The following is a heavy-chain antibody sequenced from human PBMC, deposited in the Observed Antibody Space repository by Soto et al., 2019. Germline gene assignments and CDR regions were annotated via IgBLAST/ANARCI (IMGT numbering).Heavy chain of an antibody. CDR1: GYTFTSYY. V-gene: IGHV1-46*01. CDR2: INPSGGRT. J-gene: IGHJ5*02. Sequence: QVQLVQSGAEVKKPWASVKVSCKAYGYTFTSYYMHWERQAPGQGLEWMGIINPSGGRTSYAQKFQDRVTMTMDTSTRTVYMELSSLRSEDTAEYYSARDPMYGGNSILGWFDPWGQGTLVTVSS. D-gene: IGHD2-21*02. CDR3: ARDPMYGGNSILGWFDP.